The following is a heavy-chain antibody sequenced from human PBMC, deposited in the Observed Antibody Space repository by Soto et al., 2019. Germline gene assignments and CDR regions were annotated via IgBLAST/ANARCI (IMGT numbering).Heavy chain of an antibody. Sequence: QVQLVESGGGVVQPGRSLSLSCAASGFTFSGYGMHWVRQAPGKGLEWVAVISYDGSNKYYADSVKGRLTISRDNSQNSLYLQMNRLRAEDTAVYYCAKGDYGGNSHTFDIWGQGTMVTVSS. CDR1: GFTFSGYG. J-gene: IGHJ3*02. V-gene: IGHV3-30*18. CDR3: AKGDYGGNSHTFDI. D-gene: IGHD4-17*01. CDR2: ISYDGSNK.